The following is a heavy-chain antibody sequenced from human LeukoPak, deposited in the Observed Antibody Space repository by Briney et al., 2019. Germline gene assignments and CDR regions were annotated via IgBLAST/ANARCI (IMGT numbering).Heavy chain of an antibody. J-gene: IGHJ4*02. V-gene: IGHV2-70*11. D-gene: IGHD6-13*01. CDR2: IDWNDDK. CDR3: ARVLYSTRSFDY. CDR1: GFSLSTSGMC. Sequence: ESGPTLVNPTQTLTLTCTFSGFSLSTSGMCVSWIRQPPGKALEWLSRIDWNDDKYYSTSLKTRLTISKDTSKNQVVLTMTNMDPVDTATYYCARVLYSTRSFDYWGQGTLVTVSS.